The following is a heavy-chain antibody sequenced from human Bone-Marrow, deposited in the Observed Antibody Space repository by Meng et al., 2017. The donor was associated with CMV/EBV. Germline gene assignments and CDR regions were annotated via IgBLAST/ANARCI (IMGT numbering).Heavy chain of an antibody. J-gene: IGHJ3*02. CDR1: GFIFTTYT. D-gene: IGHD1-26*01. CDR2: INGRSNYK. CDR3: AREDGIVGATSAFDI. V-gene: IGHV3-21*06. Sequence: GESLKISCVGSGFIFTTYTMNWVRQAPGKGLEWVSSINGRSNYKYYADSVKGRFTISRDNAQNSLYLQMNSLRVEDTAVYYCAREDGIVGATSAFDICGQGTMVTVSS.